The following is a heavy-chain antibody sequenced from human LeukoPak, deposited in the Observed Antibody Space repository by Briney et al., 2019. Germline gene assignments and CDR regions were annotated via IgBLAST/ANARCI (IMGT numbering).Heavy chain of an antibody. V-gene: IGHV3-74*01. D-gene: IGHD3-22*01. CDR1: GFTFSRYW. CDR2: IKSDGST. J-gene: IGHJ1*01. CDR3: ARAPAEIGGYYPEYFRH. Sequence: AGGSLRLSCAASGFTFSRYWMHWVRQAPGKGLVWVSRIKSDGSTNYADSVKGRFTISRDNAKNTVSLQMNSLGAEDTGVYYCARAPAEIGGYYPEYFRHWGQGTLVTVSS.